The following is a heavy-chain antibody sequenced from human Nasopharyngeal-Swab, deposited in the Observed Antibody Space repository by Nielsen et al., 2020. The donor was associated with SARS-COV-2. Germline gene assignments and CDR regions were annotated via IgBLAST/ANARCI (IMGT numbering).Heavy chain of an antibody. CDR3: AAEATGTDAFDI. J-gene: IGHJ3*02. V-gene: IGHV3-30*04. Sequence: GESLKISCAASGFTFSSYAMHWVRQAPGKGLEWVAVISYDGSNKYYADSVKGRFTISRDNSKNTLYLQMNSPRAEDTAVYYCAAEATGTDAFDIWGQGTMVTVSS. CDR1: GFTFSSYA. D-gene: IGHD6-13*01. CDR2: ISYDGSNK.